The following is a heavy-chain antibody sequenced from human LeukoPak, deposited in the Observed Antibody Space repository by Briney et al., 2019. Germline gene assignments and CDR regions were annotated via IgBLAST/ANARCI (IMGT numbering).Heavy chain of an antibody. CDR3: AKLGKDTAMPSTYYFDY. CDR2: ISSSSSYI. CDR1: GFTFFTYS. D-gene: IGHD5-18*01. J-gene: IGHJ4*02. V-gene: IGHV3-21*04. Sequence: GGSLRLSCAASGFTFFTYSMNWVRQAPGKGLEWVSSISSSSSYIYYADSVKGRFTISRDNSKNSLYLQMNSLRAEDTAVYYCAKLGKDTAMPSTYYFDYWGQGTLVTVSS.